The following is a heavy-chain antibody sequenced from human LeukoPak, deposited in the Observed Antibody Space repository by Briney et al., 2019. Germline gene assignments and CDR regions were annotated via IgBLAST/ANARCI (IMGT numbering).Heavy chain of an antibody. V-gene: IGHV3-23*01. CDR3: AKDSQTVYSNYAYYYGMDV. J-gene: IGHJ6*02. Sequence: GGSLRLSCAASGFTFSSYAMSWVRQAPGKGLEWVSAISGSGGSTYYADSVKGRFTISRDNSKNTLYLQMNSLRAEDTAVYYCAKDSQTVYSNYAYYYGMDVWGQGTTVTVSS. CDR2: ISGSGGST. D-gene: IGHD4-11*01. CDR1: GFTFSSYA.